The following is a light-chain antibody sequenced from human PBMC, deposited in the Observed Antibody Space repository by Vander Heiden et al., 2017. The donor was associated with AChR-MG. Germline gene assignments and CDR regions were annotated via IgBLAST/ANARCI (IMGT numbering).Light chain of an antibody. CDR1: QSVRSNY. CDR3: QQDGSSPLL. J-gene: IGKJ4*01. CDR2: GAS. Sequence: EIVLTQSPGTLSLSPGERATLSCRASQSVRSNYLAWYQQKPGQAPRLLIYGASSRATGIPDRFSGSGSGTDFTLTISRLEPEDFAVYYCQQDGSSPLLFGGGTKVEIK. V-gene: IGKV3-20*01.